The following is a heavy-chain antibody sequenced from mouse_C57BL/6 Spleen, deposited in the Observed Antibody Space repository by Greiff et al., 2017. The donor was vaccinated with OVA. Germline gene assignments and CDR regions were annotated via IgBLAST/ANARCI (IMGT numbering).Heavy chain of an antibody. V-gene: IGHV2-5*01. CDR3: AKPLTGGGAMDY. Sequence: QVQLQQSGPGLVQPSQRLSITCTVSGFSLTSYGVHWVRQSPGKGLEWLGVIWRGGSTAYNAAFMSRLSITKYNSKSQVFFKMNSLQADDTAIYYCAKPLTGGGAMDYWGQGTSVTVSS. J-gene: IGHJ4*01. CDR1: GFSLTSYG. D-gene: IGHD4-1*01. CDR2: IWRGGST.